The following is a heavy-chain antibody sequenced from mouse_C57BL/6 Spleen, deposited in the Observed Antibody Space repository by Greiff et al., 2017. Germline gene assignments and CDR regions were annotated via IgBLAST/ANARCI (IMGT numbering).Heavy chain of an antibody. Sequence: QVQLQQSGPELVKPGASVKISCKASGYAFSSSWMNWVKQRPGKGLEWIGRIYPGDGDTNYNGKFKGKATLTADKSSSTAYMQLSSLTSEDSAVYFCARTDYYGSPYCYFDVWGTGTTVTVSS. CDR1: GYAFSSSW. V-gene: IGHV1-82*01. D-gene: IGHD1-1*01. CDR3: ARTDYYGSPYCYFDV. CDR2: IYPGDGDT. J-gene: IGHJ1*03.